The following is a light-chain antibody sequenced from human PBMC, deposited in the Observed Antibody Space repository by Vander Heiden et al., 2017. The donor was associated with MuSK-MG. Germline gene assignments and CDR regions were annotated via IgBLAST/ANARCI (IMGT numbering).Light chain of an antibody. CDR1: QSVLYSSNNKNY. J-gene: IGKJ1*01. V-gene: IGKV4-1*01. Sequence: DIVMTQSPDSLAVSLGERATINCKSSQSVLYSSNNKNYLAWYQQKPGQPPKLLIYWASTRESGVPARFSGSGSGTDFTLTISSLQAEDVAVYYCQQDDRTPPTFGQGTKVEIK. CDR2: WAS. CDR3: QQDDRTPPT.